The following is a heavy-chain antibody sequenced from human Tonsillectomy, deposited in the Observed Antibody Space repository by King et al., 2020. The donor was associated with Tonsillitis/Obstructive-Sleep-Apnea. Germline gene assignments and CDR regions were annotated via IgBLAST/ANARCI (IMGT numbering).Heavy chain of an antibody. CDR3: AREPSDLTAFDM. V-gene: IGHV4-59*01. CDR2: IYFTGST. J-gene: IGHJ3*02. D-gene: IGHD3-9*01. CDR1: GGSISSYY. Sequence: VQLQESGPGLVKPSETLSLTCTVSGGSISSYYWSWIRQPPGKGLEWIGFIYFTGSTNYNPSLKSRVTISVDTSKNQLSLKLSSVTAADTAVYYCAREPSDLTAFDMWGQGTMVTVSS.